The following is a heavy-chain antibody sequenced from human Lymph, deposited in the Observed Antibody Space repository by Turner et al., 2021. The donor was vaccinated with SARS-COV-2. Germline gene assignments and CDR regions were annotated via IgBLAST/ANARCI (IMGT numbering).Heavy chain of an antibody. CDR3: ARGPPDFPYYFDS. V-gene: IGHV3-21*01. Sequence: EVQLVESGGGLVKPGGSLRLSCAASGFTFSSYSMNWVRQAPGKGLEWVSSITFTSSYIYYADSVKGRFTISRDNAKNSLYLQMNSLRAEDTAVYYCARGPPDFPYYFDSWGQGTLVTVSS. CDR1: GFTFSSYS. CDR2: ITFTSSYI. D-gene: IGHD2-21*02. J-gene: IGHJ4*02.